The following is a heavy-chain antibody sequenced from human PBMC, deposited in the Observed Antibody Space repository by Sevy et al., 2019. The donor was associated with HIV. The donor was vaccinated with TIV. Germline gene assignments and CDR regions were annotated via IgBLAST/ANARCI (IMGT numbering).Heavy chain of an antibody. CDR1: GYTFTGYY. CDR3: ARDYYGSGSYNWFDP. V-gene: IGHV1-2*02. CDR2: INPNSGGT. D-gene: IGHD3-10*01. Sequence: ASVKVSCKASGYTFTGYYMHWVRQAPGQGLEWMGWINPNSGGTNYAQTFQGRVTMTRDTSISTAYMELSRLRSDDTAVYYCARDYYGSGSYNWFDPWGQGTLVTVSS. J-gene: IGHJ5*02.